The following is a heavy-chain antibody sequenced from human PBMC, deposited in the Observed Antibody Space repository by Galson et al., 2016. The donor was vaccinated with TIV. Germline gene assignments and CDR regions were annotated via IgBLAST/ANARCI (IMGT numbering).Heavy chain of an antibody. Sequence: ETLSLTCTVSGGSINSGRYYWGWIRQPPGKGLEWLGSIFYTGSTHGNPSLESRLTISVDTFKSQFSLKLRSVSAADTAVYYCVRRKAMVRWGFDYWGHGILVTVSS. CDR3: VRRKAMVRWGFDY. CDR2: IFYTGST. D-gene: IGHD3-10*01. V-gene: IGHV4-39*01. CDR1: GGSINSGRYY. J-gene: IGHJ4*01.